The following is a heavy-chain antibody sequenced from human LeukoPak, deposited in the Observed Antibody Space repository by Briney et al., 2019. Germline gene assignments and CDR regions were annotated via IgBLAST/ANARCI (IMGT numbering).Heavy chain of an antibody. Sequence: PGGSLRLSCAASGFTFSSSWMSWVRQAPGKGLEWVGNIQPDGSEQYPVDSLKGRFTISRDNARNSLFLQMNSLRAEDTAVYYCAKGVLYWVYWGQGTLVTVSS. CDR1: GFTFSSSW. D-gene: IGHD2-15*01. CDR2: IQPDGSEQ. J-gene: IGHJ4*02. CDR3: AKGVLYWVY. V-gene: IGHV3-7*03.